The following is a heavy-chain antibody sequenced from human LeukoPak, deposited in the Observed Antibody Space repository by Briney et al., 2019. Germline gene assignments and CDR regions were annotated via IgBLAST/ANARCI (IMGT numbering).Heavy chain of an antibody. D-gene: IGHD4-17*01. J-gene: IGHJ2*01. V-gene: IGHV3-73*01. CDR1: VFTFSDSA. Sequence: GGSLRLSCAASVFTFSDSAMHWVRQASGKGLEWVGRIRSKANNYATAYAASVKGRFTISRDDSKNTAYLQMNSLKAEDTALYYCIRQSYGDRDWFFDLWGRGTLVTVSS. CDR3: IRQSYGDRDWFFDL. CDR2: IRSKANNYAT.